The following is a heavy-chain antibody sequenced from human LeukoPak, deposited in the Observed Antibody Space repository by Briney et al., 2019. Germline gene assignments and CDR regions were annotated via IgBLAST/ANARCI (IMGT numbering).Heavy chain of an antibody. D-gene: IGHD6-13*01. J-gene: IGHJ6*02. CDR1: GFTFSTYT. CDR3: ARVASSSWPNYYCGMDV. Sequence: PGGSLRLSCAASGFTFSTYTMYWVRQPPGKGLEWVSIIGGSGGDIHYADSVKGRFTISRDNSKNTLYLQMNSLRAEDTAVYYCARVASSSWPNYYCGMDVWGQGTTVTVSS. CDR2: IGGSGGDI. V-gene: IGHV3-23*01.